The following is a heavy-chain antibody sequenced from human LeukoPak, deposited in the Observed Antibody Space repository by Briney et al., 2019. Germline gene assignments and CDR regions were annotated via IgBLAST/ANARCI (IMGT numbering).Heavy chain of an antibody. CDR1: GFTLSNYG. Sequence: GGSLRLSCAASGFTLSNYGMHWVRQAPGKGLEWVAFIRFDGGNKYYAESVKGRFTISRDNSKNTLYLQMNSLRAEDTVVYYCAKEPIAAAGSTFDYWGQGTLVTVSS. V-gene: IGHV3-30*02. CDR2: IRFDGGNK. CDR3: AKEPIAAAGSTFDY. D-gene: IGHD6-13*01. J-gene: IGHJ4*02.